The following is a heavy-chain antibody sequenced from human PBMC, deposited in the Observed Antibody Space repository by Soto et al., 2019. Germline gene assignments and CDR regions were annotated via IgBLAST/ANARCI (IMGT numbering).Heavy chain of an antibody. CDR3: ARVXLRWFTVVHEKLNWFDP. Sequence: SETLSLTCTVSGGSISSSSYYWGWIRQPPGRGLEWIGSIYYSGSTYYNPSLKSRVTISVDTSKNQFSLKLSSVTAADTAVYYCARVXLRWFTVVHEKLNWFDPWGPGTPVTVSS. CDR2: IYYSGST. D-gene: IGHD2-21*01. V-gene: IGHV4-39*01. CDR1: GGSISSSSYY. J-gene: IGHJ5*02.